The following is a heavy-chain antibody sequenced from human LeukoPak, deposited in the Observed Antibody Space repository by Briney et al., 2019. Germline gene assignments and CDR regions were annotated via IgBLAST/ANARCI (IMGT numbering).Heavy chain of an antibody. CDR2: ISSSSSTI. V-gene: IGHV3-48*01. CDR1: GFTFSTYS. CDR3: AREIGPIDY. Sequence: GGSLRLSCAASGFTFSTYSMNWVRQAPGKGPEWVSYISSSSSTIYYADSVKGRFTISRDNAKNSLYLQMNSLRAEDTAVYYCAREIGPIDYWGQGTLVTVSS. J-gene: IGHJ4*02.